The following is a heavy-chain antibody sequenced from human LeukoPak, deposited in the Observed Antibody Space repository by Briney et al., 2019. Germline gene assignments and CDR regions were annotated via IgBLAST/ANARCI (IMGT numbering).Heavy chain of an antibody. J-gene: IGHJ4*02. CDR3: TRGVGGYNYGYVWFDY. CDR2: IGGKPHGGTT. Sequence: PGGSLRLSCRTSGFTFGDYAMTWVRQAPGKVLEWVGFIGGKPHGGTTQYAASVKGRFTISRDDSKSIAYLQMNSLKTEDTAVYYCTRGVGGYNYGYVWFDYWGQGTPVTVSS. D-gene: IGHD5-18*01. CDR1: GFTFGDYA. V-gene: IGHV3-49*04.